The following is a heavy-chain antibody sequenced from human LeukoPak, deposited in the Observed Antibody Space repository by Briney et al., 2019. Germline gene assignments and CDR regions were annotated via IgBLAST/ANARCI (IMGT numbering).Heavy chain of an antibody. CDR1: GGSISSYY. J-gene: IGHJ5*02. V-gene: IGHV4-4*07. CDR3: ARDNIVVVPAAISDWFDP. D-gene: IGHD2-2*01. Sequence: SETLSLTCTVSGGSISSYYWSWIRQPAGKGLEWIGRIYTSGSTNYNPSLKSRVTMSVDTSKNQFSLKLSSVTAADTAVYYCARDNIVVVPAAISDWFDPWGQGTLVTVSS. CDR2: IYTSGST.